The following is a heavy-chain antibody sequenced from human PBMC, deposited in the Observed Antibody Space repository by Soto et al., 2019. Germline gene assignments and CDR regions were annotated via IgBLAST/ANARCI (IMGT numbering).Heavy chain of an antibody. CDR3: AKVGGEQLGHYYYYGMDV. CDR2: ISGSGGST. CDR1: GFTFSSYA. J-gene: IGHJ6*02. V-gene: IGHV3-23*01. Sequence: EVQLLESGGGLAQPGGSLTLSCAASGFTFSSYAMSWVRQAPGKGLEWVSAISGSGGSTHYADSVKGRFTVSRDNSKNTLYLQSNCRRAEDTAVYYCAKVGGEQLGHYYYYGMDVWGQGTTVTVSS. D-gene: IGHD6-6*01.